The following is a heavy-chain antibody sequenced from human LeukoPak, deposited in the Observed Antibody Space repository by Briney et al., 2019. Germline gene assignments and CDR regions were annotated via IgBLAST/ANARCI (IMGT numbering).Heavy chain of an antibody. CDR3: AKDQPRTPNSPLHAFDI. CDR1: GFSFISYS. CDR2: ISSSSDYI. Sequence: AGGSLRLSCAASGFSFISYSMNWVRQAPGKGLEWVSSISSSSDYIYHADSVKGRFTISRDNPKKSLYLQMNSLRAEDTAVYYCAKDQPRTPNSPLHAFDIWGQGTMVTVSS. J-gene: IGHJ3*02. V-gene: IGHV3-21*04. D-gene: IGHD2/OR15-2a*01.